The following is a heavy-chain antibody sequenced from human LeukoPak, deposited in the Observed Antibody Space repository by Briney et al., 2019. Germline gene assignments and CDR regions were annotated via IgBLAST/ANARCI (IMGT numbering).Heavy chain of an antibody. D-gene: IGHD3-10*01. Sequence: PSETLSLTCAVYGGSFSGYYWSWIRQPPGKGMEWMGEINLSGSTNYNPSLKSRVTISVDTSKNQFSLKLSSVTAADTAVYYCARARITMVRGVTLGRYAFDIWGQGTMVTVSS. CDR1: GGSFSGYY. CDR2: INLSGST. V-gene: IGHV4-34*01. J-gene: IGHJ3*02. CDR3: ARARITMVRGVTLGRYAFDI.